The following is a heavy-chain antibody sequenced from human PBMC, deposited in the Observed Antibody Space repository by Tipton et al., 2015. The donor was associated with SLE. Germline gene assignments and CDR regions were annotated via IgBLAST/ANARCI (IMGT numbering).Heavy chain of an antibody. D-gene: IGHD6-19*01. Sequence: QSGAEVKKPGSSVKVSCKASGGTFSSYAISWVRQAPGQGLEWMGGIIPIFGTANYAKKFQGRVTITADKSTSPAYMELSSLRSEDTAVYYCARVGAQWLVPAFDIWGQGTMVTVSS. J-gene: IGHJ3*02. V-gene: IGHV1-69*06. CDR1: GGTFSSYA. CDR2: IIPIFGTA. CDR3: ARVGAQWLVPAFDI.